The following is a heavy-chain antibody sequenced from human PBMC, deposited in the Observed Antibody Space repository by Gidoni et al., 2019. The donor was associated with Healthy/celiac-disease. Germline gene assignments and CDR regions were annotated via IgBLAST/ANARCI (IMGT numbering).Heavy chain of an antibody. CDR3: AKGDGSGSYHYYYMDV. D-gene: IGHD3-10*01. CDR1: GFTFDDYT. Sequence: EVQLVESGGVVVQPGGSLRLSCAASGFTFDDYTMHWVRPAPGKGLEWVSLISWDGGSTYYADSVKGRFTISRDNSKNSLYLQMNSLRTEDTALYYCAKGDGSGSYHYYYMDVWGKGTTVTVSS. CDR2: ISWDGGST. J-gene: IGHJ6*03. V-gene: IGHV3-43*01.